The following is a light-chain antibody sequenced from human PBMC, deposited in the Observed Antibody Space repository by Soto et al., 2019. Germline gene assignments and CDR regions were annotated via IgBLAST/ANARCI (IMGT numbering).Light chain of an antibody. CDR1: QGISNY. Sequence: DIQMTQSPSSLSASVGDRVTITCRASQGISNYFAWYQQKPGKVPKVLIYAASTLQSGVPSRFSGSGSGKDFTLTISSLQPEDAATYCCQKYDSAPWTFGQGTKVEIK. J-gene: IGKJ1*01. V-gene: IGKV1-27*01. CDR3: QKYDSAPWT. CDR2: AAS.